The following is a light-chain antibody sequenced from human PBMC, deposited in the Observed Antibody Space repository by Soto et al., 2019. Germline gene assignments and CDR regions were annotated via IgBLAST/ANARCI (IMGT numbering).Light chain of an antibody. CDR3: CSYAGSSTLGV. J-gene: IGLJ1*01. Sequence: SALTQPASVSGSPGQSITISCTGTSSDVGSYNLVSWYQQHPGKAPKLMIYEGSKRPSGVSNRFSGSKSGNTASLTISGLQAEDEADYYCCSYAGSSTLGVFGTGTKVTVL. CDR1: SSDVGSYNL. CDR2: EGS. V-gene: IGLV2-23*01.